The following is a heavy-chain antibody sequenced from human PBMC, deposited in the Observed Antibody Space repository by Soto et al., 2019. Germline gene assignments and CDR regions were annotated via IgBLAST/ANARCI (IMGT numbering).Heavy chain of an antibody. CDR1: GFTFSSCA. D-gene: IGHD3-3*01. V-gene: IGHV3-23*01. Sequence: EVQLLESGGGLVQPGGSLRLSCAASGFTFSSCAMSWVRQAPGKGLEWVSAISGSGGSTYYADSVKGRFTISRDNSKNTLYLQMNSLRAEDTAVYYCARVYYDFWSGPFDPWGQGTLVTVSS. CDR3: ARVYYDFWSGPFDP. CDR2: ISGSGGST. J-gene: IGHJ5*02.